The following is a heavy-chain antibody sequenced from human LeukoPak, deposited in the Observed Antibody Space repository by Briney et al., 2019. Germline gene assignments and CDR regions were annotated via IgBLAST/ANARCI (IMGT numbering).Heavy chain of an antibody. CDR3: ATPDRAGTEAFDI. Sequence: PSETLSLTCAVYGGSFSGCYWSWIRQPPGKGLEWIGEINHSGSTNYNPSLKSRVTISVDTSKNQFSLKLSSVTAADTAVYYCATPDRAGTEAFDIWGQGTMVTVSS. CDR1: GGSFSGCY. D-gene: IGHD6-13*01. CDR2: INHSGST. V-gene: IGHV4-34*01. J-gene: IGHJ3*02.